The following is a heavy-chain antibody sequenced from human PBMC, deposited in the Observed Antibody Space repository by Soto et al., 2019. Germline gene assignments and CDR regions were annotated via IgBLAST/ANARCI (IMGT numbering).Heavy chain of an antibody. CDR1: GYSFTSYW. V-gene: IGHV5-51*01. CDR2: IYPGDSDT. J-gene: IGHJ6*02. D-gene: IGHD2-2*01. Sequence: PGESLKISCKGSGYSFTSYWIGWVRQMPGKGLEWMGIIYPGDSDTRYSPSFQGQVTISADKSISTAYLQWSSLKASDTAMYYCARLGCSSTSCYLYGMDVWGQGTTLTVSS. CDR3: ARLGCSSTSCYLYGMDV.